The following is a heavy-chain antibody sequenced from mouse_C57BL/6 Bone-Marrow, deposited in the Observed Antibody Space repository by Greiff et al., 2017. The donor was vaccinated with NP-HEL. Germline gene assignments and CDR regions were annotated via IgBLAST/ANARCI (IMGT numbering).Heavy chain of an antibody. Sequence: VKLQESGAELARPGASVKLSCKASGYTFTSYGISWVKQRTGQGLEWIGEIYPRSGNTYYNEKFKGKATLTADKSSSTAYMELRSLTSEDSAVYFCARGSGWFAYWGQGTLVTVSA. CDR3: ARGSGWFAY. D-gene: IGHD3-2*02. V-gene: IGHV1-81*01. CDR1: GYTFTSYG. J-gene: IGHJ3*01. CDR2: IYPRSGNT.